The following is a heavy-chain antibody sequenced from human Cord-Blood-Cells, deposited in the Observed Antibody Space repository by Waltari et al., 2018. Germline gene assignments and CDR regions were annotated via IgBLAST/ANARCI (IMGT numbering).Heavy chain of an antibody. CDR2: ISYDGSNK. V-gene: IGHV3-30*18. J-gene: IGHJ3*02. Sequence: QVQLVESGGGVVQPGRSLRHSCAASGVTFSSYGMHWVRHAPGKGLEWVAVISYDGSNKYYADSVKGRFTISRDNSKNTLYLQMNSLRAEDTAVYYCAKGSAFDIWGQGTMVTVSS. CDR1: GVTFSSYG. CDR3: AKGSAFDI.